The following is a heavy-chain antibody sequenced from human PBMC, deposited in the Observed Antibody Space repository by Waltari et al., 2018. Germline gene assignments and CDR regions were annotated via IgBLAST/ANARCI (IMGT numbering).Heavy chain of an antibody. D-gene: IGHD3-16*02. CDR1: GGSISSSNW. J-gene: IGHJ4*02. CDR3: ARDRLMITFGGVIVLAFFDY. Sequence: QVQLQESGPGLVKPSGTLSLTCAVSGGSISSSNWWSWVRQPPGKGLEWIGEIYHSGSTNYNPSLKSRVTISVDKSKNQFSLKLSSVTAADTAVYYCARDRLMITFGGVIVLAFFDYWGQGTLVTVSS. V-gene: IGHV4-4*02. CDR2: IYHSGST.